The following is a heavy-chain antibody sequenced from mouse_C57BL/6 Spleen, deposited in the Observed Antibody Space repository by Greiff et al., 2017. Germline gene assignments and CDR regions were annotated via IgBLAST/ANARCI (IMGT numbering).Heavy chain of an antibody. D-gene: IGHD3-3*01. CDR2: IDPSDSYT. V-gene: IGHV1-50*01. J-gene: IGHJ2*01. Sequence: QVQLQQPGAELVKPGASVKLSCKASGYTFTSYWMQWVKQRPGQGLEWIGEIDPSDSYTNYNQKFKGKATLTVDTSSSTAYMQLSSLTSEDSAVYYCRAGTVDYWGQGTTLTVSS. CDR1: GYTFTSYW. CDR3: RAGTVDY.